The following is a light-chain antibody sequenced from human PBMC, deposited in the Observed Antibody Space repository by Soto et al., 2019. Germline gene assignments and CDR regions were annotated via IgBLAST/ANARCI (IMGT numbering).Light chain of an antibody. V-gene: IGLV2-14*01. CDR3: TSYSRYRVLV. J-gene: IGLJ3*02. CDR2: EVS. Sequence: HSVLTXPASVSGSLGQSITISCTGTSSDIGGYKYVSWYQQHPGKAPKLIIFEVSNRPSGVSDRFSGSNSGNTASLTISGLQAEDEADYYCTSYSRYRVLVFGGGTKVTVL. CDR1: SSDIGGYKY.